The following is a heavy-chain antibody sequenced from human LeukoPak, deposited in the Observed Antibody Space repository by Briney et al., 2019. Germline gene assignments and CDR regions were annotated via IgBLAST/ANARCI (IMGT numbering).Heavy chain of an antibody. J-gene: IGHJ4*02. CDR3: AKDLSADILTGYLDY. CDR2: ISGSGGST. D-gene: IGHD3-9*01. Sequence: GGYLRLYCAASGFTCSSYAMSWVRQAPGKGLEWVSAISGSGGSTYYADSVKGRFTISRDNSKNTLYLQMNSLRAEDTAVYYCAKDLSADILTGYLDYWGQGTLVTVSS. V-gene: IGHV3-23*01. CDR1: GFTCSSYA.